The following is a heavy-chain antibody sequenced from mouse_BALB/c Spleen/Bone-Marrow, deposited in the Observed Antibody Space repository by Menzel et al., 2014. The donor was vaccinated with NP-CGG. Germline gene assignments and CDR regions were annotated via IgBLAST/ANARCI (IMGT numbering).Heavy chain of an antibody. CDR3: ARNPYGNYAMDY. V-gene: IGHV2-6*02. CDR1: GFSLTSYG. J-gene: IGHJ4*01. D-gene: IGHD2-10*02. CDR2: IWGDGNT. Sequence: VHLVESGPGLVAPSQSLSITCTVSGFSLTSYGVHWVRQPPGKGLEWLVVIWGDGNTTYNSALKSRLSISKDNSKSQVFLKMNSLQTDDTAMYYCARNPYGNYAMDYWGQGTSVTVSS.